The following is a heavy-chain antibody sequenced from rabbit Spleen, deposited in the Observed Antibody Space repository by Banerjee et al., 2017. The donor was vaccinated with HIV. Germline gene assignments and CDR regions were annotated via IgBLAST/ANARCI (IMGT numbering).Heavy chain of an antibody. J-gene: IGHJ6*01. CDR2: IYAGSGST. CDR3: ARDTSSSFSSYGMDL. D-gene: IGHD1-1*01. CDR1: GIDFTKYY. V-gene: IGHV1S45*01. Sequence: QEQLTETGGGLVQPGGSLTLSCKASGIDFTKYYITWVRQAPGKELEWIGIIYAGSGSTYYASWAKGRFTISKTSSTTVTLQMTRLTAADTATYFCARDTSSSFSSYGMDLWGPGTLVHRL.